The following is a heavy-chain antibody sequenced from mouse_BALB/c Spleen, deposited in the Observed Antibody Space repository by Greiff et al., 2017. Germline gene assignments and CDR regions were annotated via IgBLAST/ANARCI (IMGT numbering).Heavy chain of an antibody. D-gene: IGHD2-3*01. CDR1: GISITTGNYR. V-gene: IGHV3-5*02. J-gene: IGHJ4*01. Sequence: VQLQQSGPGLVKPSQTVSLTCTVTGISITTGNYRWSWIRQFPGNKLEWIGYIYYSGTITYNPSLTSRTTITRDTSKNQFFLEMNSLTAEDTATYYCARDGYYPYAMDYWGQGTSVTVSS. CDR2: IYYSGTI. CDR3: ARDGYYPYAMDY.